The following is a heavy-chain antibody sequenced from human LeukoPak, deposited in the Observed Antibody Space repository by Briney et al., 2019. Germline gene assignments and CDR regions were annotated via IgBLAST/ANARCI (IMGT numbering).Heavy chain of an antibody. CDR2: IYHSGST. Sequence: PSGTLSLTCAVSGGSISSSNWLSWVRQPPGKGPEWIGEIYHSGSTNYNPSLKSRVTISVDKAKSQFSLKLSPVAAADTAVYYCAGESQSVGYDILSGSGYYGMDVWGKGTTVTVSS. D-gene: IGHD3-9*01. J-gene: IGHJ6*04. CDR1: GGSISSSNW. CDR3: AGESQSVGYDILSGSGYYGMDV. V-gene: IGHV4-4*02.